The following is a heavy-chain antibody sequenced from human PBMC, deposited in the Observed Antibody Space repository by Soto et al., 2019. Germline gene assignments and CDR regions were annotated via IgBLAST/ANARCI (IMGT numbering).Heavy chain of an antibody. D-gene: IGHD1-26*01. CDR2: ISYDGSNK. J-gene: IGHJ4*02. V-gene: IGHV3-30*18. Sequence: QVQLVASGGGVVQPGRSLRLSCAASGFTFSSYGMHWVRQAPGKGLEWVAVISYDGSNKYYADSVKGRFTISRDNSKNTLYLQMNSLRAEDTAVYYCAKQWELDYWGQGTLVTVSS. CDR1: GFTFSSYG. CDR3: AKQWELDY.